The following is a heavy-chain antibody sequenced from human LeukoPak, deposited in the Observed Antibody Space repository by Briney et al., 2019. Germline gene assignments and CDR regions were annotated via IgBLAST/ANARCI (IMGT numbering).Heavy chain of an antibody. Sequence: ASVKVSCETSGYTFTSFHITWVRQAPGQGLELTGWINTYNGNTNYAQNLQDRVTMTTNTSTRTAYMELRSLRSDDTAVYYCARVYTRAYQTSAQLHYSFDFWGQGTLATVSS. V-gene: IGHV1-18*01. CDR2: INTYNGNT. CDR3: ARVYTRAYQTSAQLHYSFDF. CDR1: GYTFTSFH. D-gene: IGHD1-7*01. J-gene: IGHJ4*02.